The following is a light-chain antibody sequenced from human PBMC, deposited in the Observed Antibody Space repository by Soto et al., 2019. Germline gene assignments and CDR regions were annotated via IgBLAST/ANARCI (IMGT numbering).Light chain of an antibody. Sequence: DIQMTQSPSSLSASVGDRITITCRASQSISFYLNWYQQKPGKAPKLLIYAASTLQSGVPSRFSGSGSGTDFTLTISSLQPEDFATYYCQQLNSYPLFGQGTKVDIK. CDR2: AAS. J-gene: IGKJ1*01. V-gene: IGKV1-9*01. CDR1: QSISFY. CDR3: QQLNSYPL.